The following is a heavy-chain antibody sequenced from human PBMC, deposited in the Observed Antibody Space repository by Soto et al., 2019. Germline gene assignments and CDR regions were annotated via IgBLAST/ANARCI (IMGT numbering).Heavy chain of an antibody. V-gene: IGHV3-49*03. CDR2: ITSKKYGGTP. CDR1: GFAFGDFA. J-gene: IGHJ6*02. D-gene: IGHD5-12*01. CDR3: SRLPPVIYSAYASAMDA. Sequence: GGSLRLSCITSGFAFGDFAMTWFRQAPGKGLEWVGFITSKKYGGTPQYAASVKGRFSISRDDSKSIAYLQMNNLKTDDTAVYYCSRLPPVIYSAYASAMDAWSQGTTVTVSS.